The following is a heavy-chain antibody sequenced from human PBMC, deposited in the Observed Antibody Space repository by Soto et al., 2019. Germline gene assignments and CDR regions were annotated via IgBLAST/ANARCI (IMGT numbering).Heavy chain of an antibody. CDR2: ISGSGGST. CDR1: GFTFSSYA. J-gene: IGHJ4*02. Sequence: GGSLRLSCAASGFTFSSYAMSWVRQAPGKGLEWVSAISGSGGSTYYADSVKGRFTISRDNSKNTLYLQMNSLRAEDTAVYYCAKDGGDYDILTGYALIVPDWGQGTLVTVAS. CDR3: AKDGGDYDILTGYALIVPD. V-gene: IGHV3-23*01. D-gene: IGHD3-9*01.